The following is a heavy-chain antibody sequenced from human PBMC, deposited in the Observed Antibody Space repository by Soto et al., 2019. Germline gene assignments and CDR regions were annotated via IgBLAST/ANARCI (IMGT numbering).Heavy chain of an antibody. CDR1: GYTFTGYG. Sequence: EASVKVSWKSSGYTFTGYGLSWVRQAPGQGLEWMGWISAYNGNTNYAQKLQGRVTMTTDTSTSTAYMELRSLRSDDTAVYYCARARNPWLVYFDYWGQGTLVTVSS. V-gene: IGHV1-18*01. CDR3: ARARNPWLVYFDY. D-gene: IGHD6-19*01. CDR2: ISAYNGNT. J-gene: IGHJ4*02.